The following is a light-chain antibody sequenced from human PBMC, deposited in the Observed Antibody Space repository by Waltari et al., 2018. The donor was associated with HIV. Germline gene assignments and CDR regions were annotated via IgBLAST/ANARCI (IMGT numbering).Light chain of an antibody. Sequence: QSALTQSRSVSGSPGQSVTISCTGTSSDVGGYDYVSWYQQHPGAAPKLIIYDVSKRPAGVPDRFSGSKSGNAASLTISGLQAEDEADYYCCSYAGSDTFVLFGGGTKVTVL. V-gene: IGLV2-11*01. CDR3: CSYAGSDTFVL. J-gene: IGLJ2*01. CDR1: SSDVGGYDY. CDR2: DVS.